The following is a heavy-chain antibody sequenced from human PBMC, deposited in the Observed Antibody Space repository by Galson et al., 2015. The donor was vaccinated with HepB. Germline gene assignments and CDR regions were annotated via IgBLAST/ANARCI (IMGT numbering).Heavy chain of an antibody. CDR1: FTSYG. CDR2: ISAYNGNT. Sequence: FTSYGISWVRQAPGQGLEWMGWISAYNGNTNYAQKLQGRVTMTTDTSTSTAYMELRSLRSDDTAVYYCARDREGVVVVPAAIVFYYYYGMDVWGQGTTVTVSS. CDR3: ARDREGVVVVPAAIVFYYYYGMDV. D-gene: IGHD2-2*01. J-gene: IGHJ6*02. V-gene: IGHV1-18*04.